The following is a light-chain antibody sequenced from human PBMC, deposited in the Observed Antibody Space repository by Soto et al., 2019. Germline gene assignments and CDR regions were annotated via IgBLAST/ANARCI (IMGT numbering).Light chain of an antibody. CDR3: YSYAASSTRV. CDR1: TSDFGFYNY. V-gene: IGLV2-14*01. CDR2: EVT. Sequence: QSVLTQPASVSGSPGRSIAISFTGATSDFGFYNYVSWYQQHPGKVPKLIIYEVTNRPSGVSNRFSGSKSGNTAYLTISGLQAEDEADYYCYSYAASSTRVFGTGKKATV. J-gene: IGLJ1*01.